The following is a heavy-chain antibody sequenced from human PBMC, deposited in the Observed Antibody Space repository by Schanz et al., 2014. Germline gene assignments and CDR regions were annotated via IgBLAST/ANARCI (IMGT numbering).Heavy chain of an antibody. CDR2: IGGSGDST. V-gene: IGHV3-23*01. CDR1: GFTFFGSFA. CDR3: ARGRGYIIGQ. Sequence: EVQLLESGGGLVQPGGSLRLSCVASGFTFFGSFAMSWVRQAPGKGLEWVSGIGGSGDSTHYADSVKGRFTISRDNSRNTVYLQMSSLRADDTSVYYCARGRGYIIGQWGQGILVTVSS. D-gene: IGHD3-10*01. J-gene: IGHJ4*02.